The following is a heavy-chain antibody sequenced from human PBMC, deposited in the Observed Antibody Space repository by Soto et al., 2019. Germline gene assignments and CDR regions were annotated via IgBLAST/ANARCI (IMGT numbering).Heavy chain of an antibody. V-gene: IGHV3-48*02. D-gene: IGHD3-22*01. CDR1: GFSFSCYN. Sequence: PGGSLRLSCAASGFSFSCYNMNWVRQPPGKGLGRVSYISISSSTIYYADSVKGRFTISRDNAKNSLYLQMNSLRDEDTAVYYCARDTYYYDSSGYYSRTKNDYWGQGTLVTVSS. CDR2: ISISSSTI. J-gene: IGHJ4*02. CDR3: ARDTYYYDSSGYYSRTKNDY.